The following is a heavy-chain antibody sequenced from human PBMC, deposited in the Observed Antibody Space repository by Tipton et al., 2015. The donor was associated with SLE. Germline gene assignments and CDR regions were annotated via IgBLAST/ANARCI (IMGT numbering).Heavy chain of an antibody. CDR3: AIDTMYF. CDR1: GVNFSSYS. V-gene: IGHV3-21*03. Sequence: SLRLSCAASGVNFSSYSMNWVRQATGKRLEWVSSISSSSSYIYYADSVKGRLTISRYNAKNSLYLQMNSLRAEDTAVYYCAIDTMYFWGQCTTDTVSS. J-gene: IGHJ6*02. CDR2: ISSSSSYI.